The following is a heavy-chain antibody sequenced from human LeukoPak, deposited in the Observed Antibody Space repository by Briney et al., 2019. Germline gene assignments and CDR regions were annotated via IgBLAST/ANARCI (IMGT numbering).Heavy chain of an antibody. CDR2: ISSSSSYI. D-gene: IGHD3-22*01. J-gene: IGHJ5*02. V-gene: IGHV3-21*01. CDR1: GFTFSSYS. Sequence: GGSLRLSCAASGFTFSSYSMNWVRQAPGKGLEWVSSISSSSSYIYYADSVKGRFTISRDKAKNSLYLQMNSLRAEDTAVYYCASRWDYYDSSGYYFSSWGQGTLVTVSS. CDR3: ASRWDYYDSSGYYFSS.